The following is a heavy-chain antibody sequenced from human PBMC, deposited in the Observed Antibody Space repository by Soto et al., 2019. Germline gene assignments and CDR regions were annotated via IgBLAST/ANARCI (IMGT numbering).Heavy chain of an antibody. CDR2: MNPNSGNT. D-gene: IGHD3-3*01. CDR3: ARGPEFDFWSGYYGNWFDP. V-gene: IGHV1-8*01. Sequence: QVQLVQSGAEVKKPGASVKVSCKASGYTFTSYDINWVRQATGQGLEWMGWMNPNSGNTGYAQKFQGRVTMTRNTSISTAYMELSSQRSEDTAVDYCARGPEFDFWSGYYGNWFDPWGQGTLVTVSS. CDR1: GYTFTSYD. J-gene: IGHJ5*02.